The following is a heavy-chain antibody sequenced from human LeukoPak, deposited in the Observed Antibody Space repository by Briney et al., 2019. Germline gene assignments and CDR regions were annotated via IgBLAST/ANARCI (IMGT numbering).Heavy chain of an antibody. CDR2: IYHTGST. Sequence: KPSETLSLTCTVSGGSISSYYWSWIRQPPGKGLEWIANIYHTGSTNYNPSLSSRVTISIDTAKNQFSLKLTSVTAADTAVYYCARRGRNSSGWQDYLWGQGTLPTVSS. CDR1: GGSISSYY. V-gene: IGHV4-59*01. CDR3: ARRGRNSSGWQDYL. D-gene: IGHD6-25*01. J-gene: IGHJ4*02.